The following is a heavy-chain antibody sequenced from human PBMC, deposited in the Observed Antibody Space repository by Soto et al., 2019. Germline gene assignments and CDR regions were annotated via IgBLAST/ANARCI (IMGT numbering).Heavy chain of an antibody. Sequence: ASVKVSCKASGYTFTGYYMHWVRQAPGQGLEWMGWINPNSGGTNYAQKFQGWVTMTRDTSISTAYMELGRLRSDDTAVYYCARRGRLNWNDVDFDYWGQGTLVTVSS. CDR1: GYTFTGYY. CDR2: INPNSGGT. D-gene: IGHD1-20*01. J-gene: IGHJ4*02. V-gene: IGHV1-2*04. CDR3: ARRGRLNWNDVDFDY.